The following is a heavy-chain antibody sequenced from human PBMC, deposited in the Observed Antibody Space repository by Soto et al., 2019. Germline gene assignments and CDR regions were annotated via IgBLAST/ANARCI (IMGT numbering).Heavy chain of an antibody. D-gene: IGHD3-10*01. J-gene: IGHJ6*02. Sequence: SETLSLTCAVSGGSMSRGGQSWSWIRQPPGKGLEWLGFIYYTGSTYYNPSLKSRVTLSADRSKNQFSLNLTSVTAADTAMYFCAGAPPGPSAGRDVGGQGTMVTVSS. CDR1: GGSMSRGGQS. CDR3: AGAPPGPSAGRDV. CDR2: IYYTGST. V-gene: IGHV4-30-2*01.